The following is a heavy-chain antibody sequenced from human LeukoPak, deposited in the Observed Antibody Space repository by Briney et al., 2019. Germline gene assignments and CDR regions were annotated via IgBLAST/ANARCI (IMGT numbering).Heavy chain of an antibody. CDR1: GFTFSSYG. CDR2: TWYDGSNK. V-gene: IGHV3-33*01. CDR3: ARERHYYYMDV. Sequence: PGRSLRLSCAASGFTFSSYGMHWVRQAPGKGLEWVAVTWYDGSNKYYADSVKGRFTISRDNSKNTLYLQMNSLRAEDTAVYYCARERHYYYMDVWGKGTTVTVSS. J-gene: IGHJ6*03.